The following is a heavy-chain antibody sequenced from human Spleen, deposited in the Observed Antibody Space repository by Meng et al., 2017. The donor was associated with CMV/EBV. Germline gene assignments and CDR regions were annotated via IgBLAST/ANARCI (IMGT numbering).Heavy chain of an antibody. CDR3: ARDRVDVVVPAEGWFDP. D-gene: IGHD2-2*01. CDR2: INPSGGST. J-gene: IGHJ5*02. CDR1: GGTFTSYY. Sequence: ASVKVSCKASGGTFTSYYMHWVRQAPGQGLEWMGLINPSGGSTSYAQKFQGRVTMTRDTSISTAYMELSRLRSDDTAVYYCARDRVDVVVPAEGWFDPWGQGTLVTVSS. V-gene: IGHV1-46*01.